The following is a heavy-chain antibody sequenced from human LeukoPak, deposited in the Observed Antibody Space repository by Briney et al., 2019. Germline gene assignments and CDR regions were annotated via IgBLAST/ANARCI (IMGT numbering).Heavy chain of an antibody. CDR2: IIPILGIA. CDR1: GGTFSSYA. J-gene: IGHJ4*02. CDR3: ARVHRVGAHPFDY. V-gene: IGHV1-69*04. Sequence: GASVKVSCKASGGTFSSYAISWVRQATGQGLEWMGRIIPILGIANYAQKFQGRVTITADKSTSTAYMELCSLGSEDTAVYYCARVHRVGAHPFDYWGQGTLVTVSS. D-gene: IGHD1-14*01.